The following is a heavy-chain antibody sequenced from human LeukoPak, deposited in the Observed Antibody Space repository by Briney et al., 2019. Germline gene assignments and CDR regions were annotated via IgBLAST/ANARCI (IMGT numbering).Heavy chain of an antibody. Sequence: PSETLSLTCTVSSGSISSSSQYWGWIRQPPGMRLERIGSIYYSGSTYSIPSISRGVPTSVATAKNHFSLKLSSLTAADTAVYYCARHRGNYYDAFDIWGQGTMVTVSS. V-gene: IGHV4-39*01. CDR1: SGSISSSSQY. CDR2: IYYSGST. CDR3: ARHRGNYYDAFDI. D-gene: IGHD3-10*01. J-gene: IGHJ3*02.